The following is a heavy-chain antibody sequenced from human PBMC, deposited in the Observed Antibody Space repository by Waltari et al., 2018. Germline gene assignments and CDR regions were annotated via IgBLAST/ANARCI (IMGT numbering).Heavy chain of an antibody. CDR1: RALSSVYH. CDR3: ARRPDYDFWSGYYNPALAFDP. D-gene: IGHD3-3*01. V-gene: IGHV4-34*01. J-gene: IGHJ5*02. CDR2: ISLGRTT. Sequence: QVHRQRCSSGRWKPSGTLSRTCAVYRALSSVYHSVWIRQPPGSGPEWMGGISLGRTTNYKPPLKCRVTISVDTSKYQFSLKLRSVTAVDTAVYYCARRPDYDFWSGYYNPALAFDPWGQGTLVTVSS.